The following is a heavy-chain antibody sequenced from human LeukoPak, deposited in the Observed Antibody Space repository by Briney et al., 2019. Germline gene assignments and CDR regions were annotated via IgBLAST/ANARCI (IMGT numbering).Heavy chain of an antibody. D-gene: IGHD3-22*01. V-gene: IGHV3-7*04. CDR3: ARGEYYYDGGY. CDR1: GFSISNYW. Sequence: PGGSLRLSCAVSGFSISNYWMSWVRQAPGKGLEWVANIKEDGSEKYFVDSVKGRFTISRDNAENSLYLQMESLRAEDTAVYYCARGEYYYDGGYWGQGTLVTVSS. CDR2: IKEDGSEK. J-gene: IGHJ4*02.